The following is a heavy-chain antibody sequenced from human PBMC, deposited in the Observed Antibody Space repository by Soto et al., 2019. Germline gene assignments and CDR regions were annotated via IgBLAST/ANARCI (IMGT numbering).Heavy chain of an antibody. CDR1: GGSISSGGYY. J-gene: IGHJ5*02. CDR3: ARGPSLSGSYYWFDP. V-gene: IGHV4-31*03. Sequence: SETLSLTCTVSGGSISSGGYYWSWIRQHPGKGLEWIGYIYYSGSTYYNPSLKSRVAISVDTSKNQFSLKLSSVTAADTAVYYCARGPSLSGSYYWFDPWGQGTLVTVSS. CDR2: IYYSGST. D-gene: IGHD1-26*01.